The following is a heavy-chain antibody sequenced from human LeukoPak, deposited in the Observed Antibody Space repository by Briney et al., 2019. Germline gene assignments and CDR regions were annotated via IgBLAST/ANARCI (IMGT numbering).Heavy chain of an antibody. D-gene: IGHD4-17*01. J-gene: IGHJ5*02. CDR3: AKDMYLEGTSVTVPGWFDP. CDR1: GFTFSSYW. CDR2: ISTDGSST. Sequence: PGGSLRLSCAASGFTFSSYWMHWVRQGPGKGLVWVSRISTDGSSTDYADSVKGRFTISRENAKNTLYLQMNSLRAEDTAVYYCAKDMYLEGTSVTVPGWFDPWGQGTLVTVSS. V-gene: IGHV3-74*01.